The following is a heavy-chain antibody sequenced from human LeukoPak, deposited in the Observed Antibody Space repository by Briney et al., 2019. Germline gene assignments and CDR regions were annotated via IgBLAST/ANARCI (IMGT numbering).Heavy chain of an antibody. CDR3: ARGDIVVVPAATDY. J-gene: IGHJ4*02. CDR1: GSXFSSFR. D-gene: IGHD2-2*01. Sequence: GGSLRLSCAASGSXFSSFRINWVRQAPGKGLEWVSPITTGGSNMYYADAVKGRFTISRDNAKNSLYLQVNSLRAEDTAVYYCARGDIVVVPAATDYWGQGALVTVSS. CDR2: ITTGGSNM. V-gene: IGHV3-21*01.